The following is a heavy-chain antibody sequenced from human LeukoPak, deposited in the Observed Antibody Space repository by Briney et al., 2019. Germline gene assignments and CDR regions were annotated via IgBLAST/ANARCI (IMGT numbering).Heavy chain of an antibody. D-gene: IGHD3-3*01. V-gene: IGHV4-59*12. Sequence: SETLSLTCTVSGGSISSYYWSWIRQPPGKGLEWIAYIYYSGSTAYNPSLKSRVTISVDTSKNQFSLKLSSVTAADTAVYYCARARGFWSGYYSGYFDYWGQGTLVTVSS. J-gene: IGHJ4*02. CDR1: GGSISSYY. CDR2: IYYSGST. CDR3: ARARGFWSGYYSGYFDY.